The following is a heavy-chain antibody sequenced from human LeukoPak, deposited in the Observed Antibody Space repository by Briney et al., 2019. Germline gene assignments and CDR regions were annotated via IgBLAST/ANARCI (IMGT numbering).Heavy chain of an antibody. CDR1: GGSFSGYF. D-gene: IGHD5-18*01. CDR2: IYYSGST. CDR3: ARGGCSYGYYYYYYMDV. J-gene: IGHJ6*03. Sequence: PSETLSLTCAVYGGSFSGYFWSWIRQPPGKGLEWIGYIYYSGSTNYNPSLKSRVTISVDTSKNQFSLKLSSVTAADTAVYYCARGGCSYGYYYYYYMDVWGKGTTVTISS. V-gene: IGHV4-59*01.